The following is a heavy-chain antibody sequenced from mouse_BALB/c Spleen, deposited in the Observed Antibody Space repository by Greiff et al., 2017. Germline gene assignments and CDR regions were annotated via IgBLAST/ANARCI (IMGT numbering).Heavy chain of an antibody. CDR3: ARTGGNYYYAMDY. Sequence: VQLQQSGAELAKPGASVKMSCKASGYTFTSYWMHWVKQRPGQGLEWIGYINPSTGYTEYNQKFKDKATLTADKSSSTAYMQLSSLTSEDSAVYYCARTGGNYYYAMDYWGQGTSVTVAS. D-gene: IGHD2-1*01. V-gene: IGHV1-7*01. CDR1: GYTFTSYW. CDR2: INPSTGYT. J-gene: IGHJ4*01.